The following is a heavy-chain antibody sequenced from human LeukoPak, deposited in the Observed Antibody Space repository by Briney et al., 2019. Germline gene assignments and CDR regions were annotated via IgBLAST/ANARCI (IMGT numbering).Heavy chain of an antibody. D-gene: IGHD4-11*01. CDR3: TASPPRYSINQHDY. Sequence: SVKVSCKPSGDTFSNSAISWVRQAPGQGLEWMGRIIPFLGRPNYAPEFQGRVTITADKSTSTAYMELSSLRSEDTAIYYCTASPPRYSINQHDYWGQGTLVTVSS. CDR2: IIPFLGRP. CDR1: GDTFSNSA. J-gene: IGHJ4*02. V-gene: IGHV1-69*04.